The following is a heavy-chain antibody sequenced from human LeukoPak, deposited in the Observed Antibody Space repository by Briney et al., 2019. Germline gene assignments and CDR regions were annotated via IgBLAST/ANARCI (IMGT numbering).Heavy chain of an antibody. J-gene: IGHJ5*02. D-gene: IGHD3-22*01. CDR1: GGTFSSYA. CDR2: IIPILGIA. Sequence: SVKVSCKASGGTFSSYAISWVRQAPGQGLEWMGRIIPILGIANYAQKSQGRVTITADKSTSTAYMELSSLRSEDTAVYYCARGRYYDSSGYHGFDPWGQGTLVTVSS. V-gene: IGHV1-69*04. CDR3: ARGRYYDSSGYHGFDP.